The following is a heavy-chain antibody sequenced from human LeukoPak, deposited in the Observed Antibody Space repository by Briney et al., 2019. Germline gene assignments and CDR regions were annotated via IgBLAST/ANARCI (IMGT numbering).Heavy chain of an antibody. CDR2: ISSSGNTI. Sequence: GGSLRLSCAASEFTFTSYELNWVRQAPGNGLEWVSYISSSGNTISYADPVKGRFTISRDNAKNSLYLQVISLRAEDTAVYYCARGPSIAARYDAFDTWGQGTMVTVSS. J-gene: IGHJ3*02. D-gene: IGHD6-6*01. V-gene: IGHV3-48*03. CDR3: ARGPSIAARYDAFDT. CDR1: EFTFTSYE.